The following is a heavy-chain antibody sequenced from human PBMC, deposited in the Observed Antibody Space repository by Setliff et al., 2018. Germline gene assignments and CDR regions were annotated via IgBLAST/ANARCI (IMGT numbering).Heavy chain of an antibody. CDR2: IYYSGST. CDR3: ARQVRITMIVVVITPDLGWFDP. V-gene: IGHV4-39*01. CDR1: GGSISSSSYY. J-gene: IGHJ5*02. Sequence: PSETLSLTCTVSGGSISSSSYYWGWIRQPPGKGLEWIGSIYYSGSTYYNPSLKSRVTISVDTSKNQFSLKLSSVTAADTAVYYCARQVRITMIVVVITPDLGWFDPWG. D-gene: IGHD3-22*01.